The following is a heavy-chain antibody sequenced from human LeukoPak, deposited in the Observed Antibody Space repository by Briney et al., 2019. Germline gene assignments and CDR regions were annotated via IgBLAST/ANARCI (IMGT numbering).Heavy chain of an antibody. CDR2: ISSSGNTI. Sequence: PGGSLRLSCAASGFTFSSYEMNCVRQAPGKGLEWVSYISSSGNTIYYADSVKGRFTISRDNAKNSLYLQMNSLRAEDTAVYYCAREEQQLADYWGQGTLVTVSS. CDR1: GFTFSSYE. D-gene: IGHD6-13*01. CDR3: AREEQQLADY. J-gene: IGHJ4*02. V-gene: IGHV3-48*03.